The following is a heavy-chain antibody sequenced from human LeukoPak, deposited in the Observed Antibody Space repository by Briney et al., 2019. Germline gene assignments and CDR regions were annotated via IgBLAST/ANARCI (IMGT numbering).Heavy chain of an antibody. CDR2: IYYSGST. V-gene: IGHV4-39*07. Sequence: SETLSLTCTVSGGSISSSSYFWGWIRQPPGKGLEWIGSIYYSGSTYYNPSLKSRVTISVDTSKNQFSVKLSSVTAAETAVYYCAREEGGTTVDHWGQGTLVTVSS. CDR1: GGSISSSSYF. J-gene: IGHJ1*01. CDR3: AREEGGTTVDH. D-gene: IGHD1-1*01.